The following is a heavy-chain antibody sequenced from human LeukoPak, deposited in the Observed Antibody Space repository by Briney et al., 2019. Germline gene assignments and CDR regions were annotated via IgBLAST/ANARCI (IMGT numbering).Heavy chain of an antibody. D-gene: IGHD2-15*01. CDR1: GFTFDDYG. V-gene: IGHV3-20*04. CDR3: ARVKNYCSGGSCYSDYFDY. J-gene: IGHJ4*02. Sequence: GGSLRLSCAASGFTFDDYGMTRVRRAPGKGLEWVSGITWNGGTTGYADSVKGRFTISRDNAKNSLSLQMNSLRAEDTALYYCARVKNYCSGGSCYSDYFDYWGQGTLVTVSS. CDR2: ITWNGGTT.